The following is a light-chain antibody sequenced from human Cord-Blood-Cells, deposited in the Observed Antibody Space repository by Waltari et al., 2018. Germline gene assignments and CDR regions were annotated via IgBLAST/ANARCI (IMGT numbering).Light chain of an antibody. V-gene: IGKV3-11*01. CDR3: QQRSNWPPFT. CDR1: QSVSSY. Sequence: EIVLTPSPATLSLSPGERATLSCRASQSVSSYLAWYQQQPGQAPRLLIYDASNMATGIPARFSGSGSGTDFTLTISSLEPEDFAVYYCQQRSNWPPFTFGPGTKVDIK. J-gene: IGKJ3*01. CDR2: DAS.